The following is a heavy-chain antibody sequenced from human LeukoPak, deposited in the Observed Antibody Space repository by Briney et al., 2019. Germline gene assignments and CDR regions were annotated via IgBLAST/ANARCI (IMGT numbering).Heavy chain of an antibody. Sequence: GGSLRLSCAASGFTFTSYAMSWVRQAPEKGLEWVSAISGSGGSTYYADSVKGRFTISRDNSKNTLYLQMNSLRAEDTAVYYCATERITMIVVVRNTWGQGTLVTVSS. CDR2: ISGSGGST. J-gene: IGHJ4*02. V-gene: IGHV3-23*01. CDR3: ATERITMIVVVRNT. CDR1: GFTFTSYA. D-gene: IGHD3-22*01.